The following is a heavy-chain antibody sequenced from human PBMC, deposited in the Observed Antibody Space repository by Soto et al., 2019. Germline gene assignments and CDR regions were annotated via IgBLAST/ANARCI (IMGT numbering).Heavy chain of an antibody. Sequence: GSLRLFCATSGFSFSSYAMSWVRQAPGNRLELASAITDNGGNTYYADSVKGRFSISRDNSKNTLYLQMNSLRAGDTAVYYCAKDGYGMDVWGQGTTVTVSS. CDR2: ITDNGGNT. J-gene: IGHJ6*02. V-gene: IGHV3-23*01. CDR1: GFSFSSYA. CDR3: AKDGYGMDV.